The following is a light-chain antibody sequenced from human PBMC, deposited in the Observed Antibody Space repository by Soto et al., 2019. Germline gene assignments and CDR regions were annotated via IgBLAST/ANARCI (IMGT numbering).Light chain of an antibody. CDR3: QSYDINLRLYV. Sequence: QSVLTQPPSVSGAPGHRVTISCSGSTSNIGTSYDVYWYQHLPGTAPKLLIYGNSNRPSGVPDRFSGSKAGTSASLAITGLQAEDEADYYCQSYDINLRLYVFGTGTKVTVL. CDR1: TSNIGTSYD. CDR2: GNS. V-gene: IGLV1-40*01. J-gene: IGLJ1*01.